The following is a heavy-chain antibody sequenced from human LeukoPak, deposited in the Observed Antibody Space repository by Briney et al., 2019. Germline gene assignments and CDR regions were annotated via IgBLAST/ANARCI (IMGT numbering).Heavy chain of an antibody. D-gene: IGHD3-10*01. J-gene: IGHJ6*02. CDR3: ARGRNGPSSDYYYGMDV. CDR1: GGSFSYF. CDR2: IHRSGGT. V-gene: IGHV4-4*07. Sequence: PSETLSLTCTVSGGSFSYFWTWIRQPAGKGLGGFGRIHRSGGTHSNPSLRNRVTVSVDMSKNQFSLKLTSVSAADTAIYYCARGRNGPSSDYYYGMDVWGQGTTVTVSS.